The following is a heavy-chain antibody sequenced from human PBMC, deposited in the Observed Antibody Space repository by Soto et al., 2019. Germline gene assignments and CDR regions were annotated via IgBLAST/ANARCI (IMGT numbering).Heavy chain of an antibody. Sequence: SETLSLTCTVSGGSISSYYWSWIRQPPGKGLEWIGYIYYSGSTNYNPSLKSRVTISVDTSKNQFSLKLSSVTAADTAVYYCARKQGSTNAYNWFDPWGQGTLVTVSS. CDR2: IYYSGST. CDR1: GGSISSYY. D-gene: IGHD2-8*01. J-gene: IGHJ5*02. CDR3: ARKQGSTNAYNWFDP. V-gene: IGHV4-59*01.